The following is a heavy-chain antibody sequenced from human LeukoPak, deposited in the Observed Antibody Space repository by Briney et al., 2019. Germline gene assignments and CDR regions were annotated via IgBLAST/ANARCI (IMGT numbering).Heavy chain of an antibody. CDR3: AKDRAFPPHNDY. CDR1: GVTFSSYG. D-gene: IGHD3-3*02. J-gene: IGHJ4*02. Sequence: GRSLRLSCAASGVTFSSYGMHWVRQAPGKGLEWVAVISYDGSNKYYADSVKGRFTISRDNSKKTVYLQMNSLRAEDTAVYYCAKDRAFPPHNDYWGQGTLVTVSS. CDR2: ISYDGSNK. V-gene: IGHV3-30*18.